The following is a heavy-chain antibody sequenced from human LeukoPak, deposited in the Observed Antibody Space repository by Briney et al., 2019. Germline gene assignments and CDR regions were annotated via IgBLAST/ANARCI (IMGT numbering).Heavy chain of an antibody. CDR1: GYTFTSYD. Sequence: ASVKVSCKASGYTFTSYDINWVRQATGQGLEWMGWMNPNSGNTGYAQKFQGRVTITRNTSISTAYMELRSLRSDDTAVYYCARAGYVGATESFDYWGQGTLVTVSS. D-gene: IGHD1-26*01. CDR3: ARAGYVGATESFDY. J-gene: IGHJ4*02. V-gene: IGHV1-8*03. CDR2: MNPNSGNT.